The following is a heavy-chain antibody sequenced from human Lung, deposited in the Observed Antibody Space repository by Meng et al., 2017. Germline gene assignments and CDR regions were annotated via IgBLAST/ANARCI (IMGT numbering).Heavy chain of an antibody. D-gene: IGHD4-11*01. J-gene: IGHJ4*02. CDR3: ARGPTTMAHDFDY. V-gene: IGHV4-34*02. CDR2: INHSGST. CDR1: GGPFSDYC. Sequence: QIPDWGPRRLKPSETLALTCVVSGGPFSDYCWSWIRQPRGKGLEWIGEINHSGSTNYSPSLESRATISVDTSQNNLSLKLSSVTAADSAVYYCARGPTTMAHDFDYWGQGTLVTVSS.